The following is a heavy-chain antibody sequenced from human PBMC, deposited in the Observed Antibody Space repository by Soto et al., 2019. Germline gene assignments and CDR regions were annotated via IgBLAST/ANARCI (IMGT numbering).Heavy chain of an antibody. CDR1: GFTFRDYN. CDR2: ISSRSGTK. CDR3: ARVEVPGTRDYYYGMDV. Sequence: GGSLRLSCAASGFTFRDYNMNWVRQAPGKGLEWVSHISSRSGTKYYADSVKGRFTISRDNAKNSLYLQMNSLRDEDTAVYYCARVEVPGTRDYYYGMDVWGQGTTVTVSS. V-gene: IGHV3-48*02. D-gene: IGHD1-1*01. J-gene: IGHJ6*02.